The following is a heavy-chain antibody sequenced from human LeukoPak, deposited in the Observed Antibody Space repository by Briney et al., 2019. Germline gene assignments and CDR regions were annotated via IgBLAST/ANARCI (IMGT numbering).Heavy chain of an antibody. D-gene: IGHD1-26*01. V-gene: IGHV1-18*01. J-gene: IGHJ4*02. Sequence: ASVKVSCKASGYTFTSYGISWVRQGPGQGLEWMGWISAYNGNTNYAQKLQGRVTMTTDTSTSTAYMELRSLRSDDTAVYYCARDSIVGATAYYFDYWGQGTLVTVSS. CDR3: ARDSIVGATAYYFDY. CDR2: ISAYNGNT. CDR1: GYTFTSYG.